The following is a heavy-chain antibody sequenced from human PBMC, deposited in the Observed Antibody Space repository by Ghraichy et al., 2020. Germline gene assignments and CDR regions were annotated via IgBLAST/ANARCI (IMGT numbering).Heavy chain of an antibody. CDR3: ASIYGDYALVADY. Sequence: GGSLRLSCAASGFTFSSYWMNWVRQAPGKGLEWVANIKQDGSEKYYVDSVKGRFTISRDNAKNSLYLQMNSLRAEDTAVYYCASIYGDYALVADYWGQGNLVTVSS. CDR2: IKQDGSEK. V-gene: IGHV3-7*01. CDR1: GFTFSSYW. J-gene: IGHJ4*02. D-gene: IGHD4-17*01.